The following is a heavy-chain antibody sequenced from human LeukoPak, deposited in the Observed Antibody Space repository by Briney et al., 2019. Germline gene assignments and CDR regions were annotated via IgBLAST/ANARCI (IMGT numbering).Heavy chain of an antibody. J-gene: IGHJ5*02. CDR1: GFTFSSYG. Sequence: GRSLRLSCAASGFTFSSYGMHWVRQAPGKGLEWVAVIWYDGSSKYYADSVKGRFTISRDNSENTLYLQMNSLRAEDTAVYYCARERIVVVPAAILGWFDPWGQGTLVTVSS. D-gene: IGHD2-2*02. CDR3: ARERIVVVPAAILGWFDP. V-gene: IGHV3-33*01. CDR2: IWYDGSSK.